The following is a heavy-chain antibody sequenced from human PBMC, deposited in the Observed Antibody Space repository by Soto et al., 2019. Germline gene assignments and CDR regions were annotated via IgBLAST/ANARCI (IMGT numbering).Heavy chain of an antibody. J-gene: IGHJ5*02. CDR1: GGSVNVYY. CDR3: ATRITVFGLLIPPFDP. Sequence: PSETLSLTCAVYGGSVNVYYWNWIRHPPGKGLEWIGEINHTGGTHYNPSLKSRVTMSVDTSKNQFSLRLSSVTAADTAIYYCATRITVFGLLIPPFDPWGQGTQVT. CDR2: INHTGGT. V-gene: IGHV4-34*01. D-gene: IGHD3-3*01.